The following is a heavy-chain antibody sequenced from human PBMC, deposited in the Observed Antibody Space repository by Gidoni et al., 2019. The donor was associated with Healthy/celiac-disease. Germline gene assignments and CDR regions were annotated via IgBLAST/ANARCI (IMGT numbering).Heavy chain of an antibody. D-gene: IGHD5-18*01. J-gene: IGHJ4*02. CDR3: AREGGYSYGSLYYFDY. Sequence: QVQLVQSGAEVKKPGSSVKVSCKASGGNFSSYAISRVRQAPGQGLEWMGGIIPIFGTANYAQKFQGRVTITADESTSTAYMELSSLRSEDTAVYYCAREGGYSYGSLYYFDYWGQGTLVTVSS. V-gene: IGHV1-69*01. CDR2: IIPIFGTA. CDR1: GGNFSSYA.